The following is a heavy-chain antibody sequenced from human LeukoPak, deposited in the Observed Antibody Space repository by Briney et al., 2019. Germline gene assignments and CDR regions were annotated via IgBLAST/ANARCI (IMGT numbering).Heavy chain of an antibody. CDR1: GYTFTSYG. CDR2: ISAYNGNT. J-gene: IGHJ4*02. CDR3: AREEYCTNGVCYTLDY. D-gene: IGHD2-8*01. V-gene: IGHV1-18*01. Sequence: ASVKVSCKASGYTFTSYGISWVRQAPGQGLEWMGWISAYNGNTNYAQKLQGRVTMTTDTSTSTAYMERRSLRSDDTAVYYCAREEYCTNGVCYTLDYWGQGTLVTVSS.